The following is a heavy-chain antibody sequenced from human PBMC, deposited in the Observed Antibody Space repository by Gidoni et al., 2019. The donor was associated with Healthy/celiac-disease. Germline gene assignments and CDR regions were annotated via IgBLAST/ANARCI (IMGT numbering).Heavy chain of an antibody. J-gene: IGHJ6*02. D-gene: IGHD1-7*01. V-gene: IGHV1-69*01. Sequence: QVQLVQSGAEVKKPGSSVKVSCKASGGTFSSYAISWVRQAPGQGLEWMGGIIPIFGTANYAQKFQGRVTITADESTSTAYMELSSLRSEDTAVYYCARAPNWNYVRSYYYYGMDVWGQGTTVTVSS. CDR2: IIPIFGTA. CDR1: GGTFSSYA. CDR3: ARAPNWNYVRSYYYYGMDV.